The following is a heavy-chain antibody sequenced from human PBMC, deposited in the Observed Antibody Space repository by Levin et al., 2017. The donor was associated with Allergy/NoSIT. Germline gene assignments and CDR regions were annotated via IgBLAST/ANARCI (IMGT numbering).Heavy chain of an antibody. CDR2: IYYSGET. CDR3: VRAQTGYVSPFDF. D-gene: IGHD3-9*01. V-gene: IGHV4-31*03. CDR1: GGSTRLGGYY. Sequence: ASETLSLTCSVSGGSTRLGGYYWGWIRQHPVKGLEWLGYIYYSGETFYNPSVESRLVISHDTSENQFSLKLTSLMAADTAVYYCVRAQTGYVSPFDFWGPGTLVTVSS. J-gene: IGHJ4*02.